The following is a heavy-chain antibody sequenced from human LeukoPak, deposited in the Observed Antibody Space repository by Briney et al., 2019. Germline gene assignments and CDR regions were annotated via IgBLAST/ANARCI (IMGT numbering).Heavy chain of an antibody. CDR1: GFTFGSSW. J-gene: IGHJ4*02. D-gene: IGHD1-26*01. CDR3: ARIAWELLEIDY. V-gene: IGHV3-74*01. Sequence: GGSLRLSCAASGFTFGSSWMHWVRQAPGKGLVWVSRINSDGSSTSYADPVKGRFTISRDNAKNTLYLQMNSLRAEDTAVYYCARIAWELLEIDYWGQGTLVTVSS. CDR2: INSDGSST.